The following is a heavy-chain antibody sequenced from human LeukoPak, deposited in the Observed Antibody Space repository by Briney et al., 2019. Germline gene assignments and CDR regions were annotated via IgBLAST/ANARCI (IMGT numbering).Heavy chain of an antibody. CDR1: GFTFSRNA. J-gene: IGHJ4*02. V-gene: IGHV3-30*04. CDR2: ISSDGSNK. Sequence: PGGSLRLSCAASGFTFSRNALHWVRQAPGKGLEWVAVISSDGSNKYYADSVKGRFTISRDNSKNTLYLQMNSLRAGDTAVYYCASGVGYFDYWGQGTLVTVSS. CDR3: ASGVGYFDY.